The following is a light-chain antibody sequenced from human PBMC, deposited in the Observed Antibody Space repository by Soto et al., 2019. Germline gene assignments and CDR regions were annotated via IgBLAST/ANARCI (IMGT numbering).Light chain of an antibody. J-gene: IGKJ4*01. CDR1: QSVSNN. CDR3: QQYNNWPSLT. V-gene: IGKV3-15*01. Sequence: EVVLTQSPGTLSLSPWERAKLFCRASQSVSNNYLAWYQQKPGQAPRLLIYDASTRATGIPARFSGSGSGTEFTLTISSLQSEDFAVYYCQQYNNWPSLTFGGGTKVDIK. CDR2: DAS.